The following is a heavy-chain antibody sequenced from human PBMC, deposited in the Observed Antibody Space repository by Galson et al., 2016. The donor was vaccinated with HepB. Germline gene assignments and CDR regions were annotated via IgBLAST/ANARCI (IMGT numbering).Heavy chain of an antibody. CDR1: GYTFTSYW. CDR3: ARPGYSSTWVDS. D-gene: IGHD6-6*01. CDR2: IDPSDSST. J-gene: IGHJ4*02. V-gene: IGHV5-10-1*01. Sequence: QSGAEVKKPGESLRISCKGSGYTFTSYWISWVRQMPGKGLEWMGWIDPSDSSTSYSPSLQGHVIISVDKSISTVYLQWTSLKASDTAMYYCARPGYSSTWVDSWGQGTLATVSP.